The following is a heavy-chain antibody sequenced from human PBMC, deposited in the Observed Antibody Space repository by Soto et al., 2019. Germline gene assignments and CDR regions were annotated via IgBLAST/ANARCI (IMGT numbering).Heavy chain of an antibody. J-gene: IGHJ6*03. Sequence: SVKVSCKASGGTFSSYAISWVRQAPGQGLEWMGGIIPIFGTANYAQKFQGRVTMTRDTSISTAYMELSSLTSDDTAIYYCARDMGEGAPFYYMDVWGKGTTVTVSS. CDR2: IIPIFGTA. V-gene: IGHV1-69*05. D-gene: IGHD3-10*01. CDR1: GGTFSSYA. CDR3: ARDMGEGAPFYYMDV.